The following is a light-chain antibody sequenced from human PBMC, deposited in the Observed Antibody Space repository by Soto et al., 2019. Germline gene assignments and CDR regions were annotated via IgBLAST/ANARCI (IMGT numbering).Light chain of an antibody. CDR3: QSYDSSLSGSV. J-gene: IGLJ3*02. V-gene: IGLV1-40*01. CDR2: GNI. CDR1: SSNIGAGYD. Sequence: QAVVTQPPSVSGAPGQRVTISCTGSSSNIGAGYDVHWYQQVPGTAPKLLIYGNINRPSGVPDRFSGSKSGTSASLAITGLQAEDEADYYCQSYDSSLSGSVFGGGTQQTVL.